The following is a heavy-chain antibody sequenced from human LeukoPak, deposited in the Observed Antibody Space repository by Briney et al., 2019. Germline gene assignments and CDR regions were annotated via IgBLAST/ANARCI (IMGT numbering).Heavy chain of an antibody. CDR3: ARDPWFYYDSGGYFQT. CDR1: GGSISSGSYY. V-gene: IGHV4-61*02. Sequence: SETLSLTCTVSGGSISSGSYYWSWIRQPAGKGLEWIGRIYTSGTTNYNPSLKSLVTISVDTSKNQFSLKLSSVTAADTAVYYCARDPWFYYDSGGYFQTWGQGTLVTVSS. D-gene: IGHD3-22*01. J-gene: IGHJ4*02. CDR2: IYTSGTT.